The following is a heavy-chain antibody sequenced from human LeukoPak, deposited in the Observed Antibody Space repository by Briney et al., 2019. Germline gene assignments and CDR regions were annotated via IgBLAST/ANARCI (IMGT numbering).Heavy chain of an antibody. J-gene: IGHJ4*02. Sequence: GSLRLSCAASGFTFSTFWMSWIRQPPGKGLEWIGEINHSGSTNYNPSLKSRVTISVDTSKNQFSLKLSSVTAADTAVYYCARFRLAVANYWGQGTLVTVSS. V-gene: IGHV4-34*01. CDR2: INHSGST. CDR1: GFTFSTFW. D-gene: IGHD6-19*01. CDR3: ARFRLAVANY.